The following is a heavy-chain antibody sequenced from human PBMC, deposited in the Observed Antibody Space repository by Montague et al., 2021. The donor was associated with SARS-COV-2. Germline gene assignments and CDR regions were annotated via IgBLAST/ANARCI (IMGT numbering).Heavy chain of an antibody. V-gene: IGHV4-39*01. CDR1: GDSISSSSYY. D-gene: IGHD6-25*01. J-gene: IGHJ6*03. CDR3: ARVRHPSSGWPYYMDV. Sequence: SETLSLTCTVSGDSISSSSYYWGWIRQPPGKGLEWIGSINNRGNTYNNPSLRSRVSISVDTSKNQFSLNVRSVTAADTGLFYCARVRHPSSGWPYYMDVWGKGTTVTV. CDR2: INNRGNT.